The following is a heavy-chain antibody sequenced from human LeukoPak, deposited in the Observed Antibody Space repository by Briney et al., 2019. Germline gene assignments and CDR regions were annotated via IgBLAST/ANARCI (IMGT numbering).Heavy chain of an antibody. Sequence: PGGSLRLSCVASGFTSSNYAMHWVRQAPGKGLEWVAVISYDGGNKYYADSVKGRFTTSRDNSKNTLYLQMNSLRAEDTAVYYCARDGIVGPTASDYWGQGTLVTVSS. D-gene: IGHD1-26*01. CDR3: ARDGIVGPTASDY. CDR1: GFTSSNYA. J-gene: IGHJ4*02. V-gene: IGHV3-30-3*01. CDR2: ISYDGGNK.